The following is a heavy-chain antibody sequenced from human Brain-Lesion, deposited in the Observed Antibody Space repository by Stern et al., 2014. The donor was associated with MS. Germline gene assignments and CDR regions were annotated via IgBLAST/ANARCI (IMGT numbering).Heavy chain of an antibody. CDR1: GFSFSTYA. CDR2: TSGRVGPT. CDR3: AKWPHHIAVAGTRYFQH. J-gene: IGHJ1*01. V-gene: IGHV3-23*01. D-gene: IGHD6-19*01. Sequence: EVQLLESGGGLVQPGGSLRLSCAASGFSFSTYAMSWVRQTPGKGLQWVSVTSGRVGPTSHAASEKGRFTISRDNSKNPLYLQMDSLRADDTAVYYCAKWPHHIAVAGTRYFQHWGQGTLVTVSS.